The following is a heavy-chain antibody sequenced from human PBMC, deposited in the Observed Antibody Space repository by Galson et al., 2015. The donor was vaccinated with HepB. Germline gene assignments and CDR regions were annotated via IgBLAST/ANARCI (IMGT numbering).Heavy chain of an antibody. D-gene: IGHD3-3*01. Sequence: ETLSLTCAASGGSISSSNWWSWVRQPPGKGLEWIGEIYHSGSTNYNPSLKSRVTISVDKSKNQLSLKLSSVTAADTAVYYCARGSRFLEWLFFHPWGQGTLVTVSS. V-gene: IGHV4-4*02. J-gene: IGHJ5*02. CDR3: ARGSRFLEWLFFHP. CDR1: GGSISSSNW. CDR2: IYHSGST.